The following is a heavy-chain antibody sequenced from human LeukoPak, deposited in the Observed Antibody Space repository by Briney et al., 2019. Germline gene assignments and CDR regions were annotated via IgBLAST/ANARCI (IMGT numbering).Heavy chain of an antibody. Sequence: GGSLRLSCAASGFTFSSYSMNWVRQAPGKGLEWVSPISSSSSYIYYADSVKGRFTISRDNAKNSLYLQMNSLRAEDTAVYYCATRGRLGEFYPIDYWGQGTLVTVSS. CDR2: ISSSSSYI. CDR3: ATRGRLGEFYPIDY. CDR1: GFTFSSYS. D-gene: IGHD3-16*01. V-gene: IGHV3-21*01. J-gene: IGHJ4*02.